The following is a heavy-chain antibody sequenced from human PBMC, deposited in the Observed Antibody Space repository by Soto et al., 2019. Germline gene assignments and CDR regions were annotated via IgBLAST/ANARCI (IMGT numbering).Heavy chain of an antibody. CDR2: IYPGDYET. CDR1: GYTFSNFW. Sequence: GESLKVSCQCSGYTFSNFWIAWVRQLPGKGLEWMGIIYPGDYETRYSPSFHGKVTISADRSIGTAYLQWSGLEASDTAMYYCATYVDSSSPGAFDIWGQGTMATVSS. D-gene: IGHD6-13*01. J-gene: IGHJ3*02. CDR3: ATYVDSSSPGAFDI. V-gene: IGHV5-51*01.